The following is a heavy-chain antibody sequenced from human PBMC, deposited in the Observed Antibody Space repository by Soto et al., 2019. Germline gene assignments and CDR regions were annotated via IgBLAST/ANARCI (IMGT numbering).Heavy chain of an antibody. J-gene: IGHJ6*02. Sequence: PSETLSLTCTVSGGSISSYYWSWIRQPPGKGLEGIGYIYYSGSTNYNPSLKSRGTISVDTSKNQFSLKLSSVTAADTAVYYCARGEITMVRGVIIEGMDVWGQGTTVTVSS. CDR3: ARGEITMVRGVIIEGMDV. CDR1: GGSISSYY. V-gene: IGHV4-59*01. D-gene: IGHD3-10*01. CDR2: IYYSGST.